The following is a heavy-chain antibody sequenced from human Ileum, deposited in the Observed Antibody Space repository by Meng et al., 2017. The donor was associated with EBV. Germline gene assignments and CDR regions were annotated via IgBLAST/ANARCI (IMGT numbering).Heavy chain of an antibody. CDR2: IYNSGST. J-gene: IGHJ4*02. D-gene: IGHD6-19*01. CDR3: ARDGYSSGSD. CDR1: GGSVSSGGNY. Sequence: LPTRGQGLLKPSGTLSLTCSSSGGSVSSGGNYWSWIRQPPGKGLEWIGYIYNSGSTNYNPSLKSRVTISVDTSKNQFSLKLSSVTAADTAVYYCARDGYSSGSDWGQGTLVTVSS. V-gene: IGHV4-61*08.